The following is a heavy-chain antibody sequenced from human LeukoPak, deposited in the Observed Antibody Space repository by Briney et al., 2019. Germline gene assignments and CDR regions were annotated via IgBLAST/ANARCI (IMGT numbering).Heavy chain of an antibody. CDR3: ARDEYDYLDY. V-gene: IGHV3-48*01. J-gene: IGHJ4*02. Sequence: GGSLRLSCAASGFTFSSYSMNWVRQAPGKGLEWVSYISSSSSTIYCADSVKGRFTISRDNAKNSLYLQMNSLRAEDTAVYYCARDEYDYLDYWGQGTLVTVSS. CDR1: GFTFSSYS. CDR2: ISSSSSTI. D-gene: IGHD3-3*01.